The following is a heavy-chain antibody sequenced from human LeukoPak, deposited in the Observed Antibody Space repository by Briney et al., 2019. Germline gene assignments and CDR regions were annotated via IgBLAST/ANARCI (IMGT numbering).Heavy chain of an antibody. V-gene: IGHV4-34*01. J-gene: IGHJ4*02. CDR1: GGSFSGYY. CDR2: INHSGST. CDR3: ARGALMVYDNYFDY. D-gene: IGHD2-8*01. Sequence: SETLSLTCAVYGGSFSGYYWSWIRQPPGKGLEWIGEINHSGSTNYNPSLKSRVTISVDTSKNQFSLKLSSVTAADTAVYYCARGALMVYDNYFDYWGQGTLVTVSS.